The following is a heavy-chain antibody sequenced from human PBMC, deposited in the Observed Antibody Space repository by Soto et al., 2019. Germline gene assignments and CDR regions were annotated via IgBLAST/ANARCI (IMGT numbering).Heavy chain of an antibody. CDR1: GYTFTTFG. CDR2: ISTDKGHT. Sequence: QVQLVQSGPEVKKPGASVKVSCRTSGYTFTTFGITWVRQAPGQGLEWMGWISTDKGHTNYAQKCQGRVTKTTETSTSTGYMELRSLRSDDTAIYLCATRSPAFDYWGQGTLVTVST. V-gene: IGHV1-18*01. J-gene: IGHJ4*02. CDR3: ATRSPAFDY.